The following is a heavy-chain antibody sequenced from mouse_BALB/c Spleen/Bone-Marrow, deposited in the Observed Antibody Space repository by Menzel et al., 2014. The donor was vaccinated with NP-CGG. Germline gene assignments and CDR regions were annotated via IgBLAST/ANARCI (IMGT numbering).Heavy chain of an antibody. CDR2: ISSGGGST. J-gene: IGHJ3*01. V-gene: IGHV5-12-1*01. CDR1: GFAFSSYD. D-gene: IGHD2-4*01. Sequence: EVQVVESGGGLVKPGGSLKLSCAASGFAFSSYDMSWVRQTPEKRLEWVAYISSGGGSTYYSDTVKGRFTISRDNAKNTLYLEMSSLKSEDTAMYYCARHMIRGFAYWGQGTLVTVSA. CDR3: ARHMIRGFAY.